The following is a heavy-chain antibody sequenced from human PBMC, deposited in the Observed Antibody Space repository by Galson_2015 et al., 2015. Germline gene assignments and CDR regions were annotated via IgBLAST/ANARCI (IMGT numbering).Heavy chain of an antibody. Sequence: CAISGDSVSSNSAAWNWIRQSPSRGLEWLGRTYYRSKWYNDYAVSVKSRITINPDTSKNQFSLQLNSVTPEDTAVYYCARVGGYCSSTSCTLDALDIWGQGTMVTVSS. V-gene: IGHV6-1*01. D-gene: IGHD2-2*01. CDR3: ARVGGYCSSTSCTLDALDI. J-gene: IGHJ3*02. CDR1: GDSVSSNSAA. CDR2: TYYRSKWYN.